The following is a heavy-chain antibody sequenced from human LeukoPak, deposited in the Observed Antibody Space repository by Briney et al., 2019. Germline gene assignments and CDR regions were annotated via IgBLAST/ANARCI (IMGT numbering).Heavy chain of an antibody. J-gene: IGHJ4*02. CDR2: ISRGGDST. D-gene: IGHD1-26*01. Sequence: GGSLRLSCAASGFTFSRYAMSWVRQAPGKGLEWVSAISRGGDSTYYADSVKGRFTISRDNSKNTLYLKVNSLRADDTAVYYCARYIVGATASFDYWGQGTLVTVSS. V-gene: IGHV3-23*01. CDR3: ARYIVGATASFDY. CDR1: GFTFSRYA.